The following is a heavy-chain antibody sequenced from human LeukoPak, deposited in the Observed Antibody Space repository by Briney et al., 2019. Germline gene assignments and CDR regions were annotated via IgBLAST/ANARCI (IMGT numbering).Heavy chain of an antibody. V-gene: IGHV3-11*06. CDR2: ISSSSSYI. CDR1: GFTFSDHY. J-gene: IGHJ4*02. D-gene: IGHD2-2*01. CDR3: TRDPGRCTSTSCYPDY. Sequence: GGSLRLSCAVSGFTFSDHYMTWIRQAPGKGLEWVSSISSSSSYIYYADSVKGRFTISRDNAKNSMYLQMNSLRAEDTAVYYCTRDPGRCTSTSCYPDYWGQGTLVTVSS.